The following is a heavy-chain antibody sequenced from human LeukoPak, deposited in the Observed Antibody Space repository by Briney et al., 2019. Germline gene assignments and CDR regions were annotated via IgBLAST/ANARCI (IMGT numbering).Heavy chain of an antibody. V-gene: IGHV3-23*01. J-gene: IGHJ4*02. CDR3: AKRVYYYDSSGYHEPTDHYFDY. Sequence: GGSLRLSCAASGFTFSSYAMSWVRQAPVKGLEWVSAISGSGGSTYYADSVKGRFTISRDNSKNTLYLQMNSLRAEDTAVYYCAKRVYYYDSSGYHEPTDHYFDYWGQGTLVTVSS. D-gene: IGHD3-22*01. CDR1: GFTFSSYA. CDR2: ISGSGGST.